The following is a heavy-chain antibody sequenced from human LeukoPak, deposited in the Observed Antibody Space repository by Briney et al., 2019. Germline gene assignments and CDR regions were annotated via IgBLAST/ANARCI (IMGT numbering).Heavy chain of an antibody. Sequence: GGSLRLSCAASGFTFSSYGMHWVRQAPGKGLEWVAVVSYDGRNKYYADSVKGRFAISRDNSRDTLYLQMNSLRVEDTAVYYCAKDLLRGSSWSTYFFDYWGQGTLVTVSS. D-gene: IGHD6-13*01. CDR3: AKDLLRGSSWSTYFFDY. CDR1: GFTFSSYG. J-gene: IGHJ4*02. V-gene: IGHV3-30*18. CDR2: VSYDGRNK.